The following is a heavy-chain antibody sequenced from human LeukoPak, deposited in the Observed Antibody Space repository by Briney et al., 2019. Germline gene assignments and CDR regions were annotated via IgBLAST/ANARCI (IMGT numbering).Heavy chain of an antibody. CDR3: ARVYGGSGSSGYQGAFDI. CDR2: INPSGGST. D-gene: IGHD3-22*01. CDR1: GYTFTSYY. Sequence: ASVKVSCKASGYTFTSYYMHWVRQAPGQGLEWMGIINPSGGSTSYAQKFQGRVTMTRDMSTSTVYMELSSLRSEDTAVYYCARVYGGSGSSGYQGAFDIWGQGTMVTVSS. V-gene: IGHV1-46*01. J-gene: IGHJ3*02.